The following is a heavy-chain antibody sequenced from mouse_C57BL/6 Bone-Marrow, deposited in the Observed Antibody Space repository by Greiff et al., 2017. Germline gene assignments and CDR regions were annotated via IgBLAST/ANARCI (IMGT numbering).Heavy chain of an antibody. D-gene: IGHD2-5*01. V-gene: IGHV1-26*01. CDR1: GYTFTDYY. Sequence: EVQLQQSGPELVKPGASVKISCKASGYTFTDYYMNWVKQSHGKSLEWIGDINPNNGGTSYNQKFKGKATLTVDKSSSTAYMELRSLTSEDSAVYYCARERSNYEGWVFAYWGQGTLVTVAA. CDR3: ARERSNYEGWVFAY. J-gene: IGHJ3*01. CDR2: INPNNGGT.